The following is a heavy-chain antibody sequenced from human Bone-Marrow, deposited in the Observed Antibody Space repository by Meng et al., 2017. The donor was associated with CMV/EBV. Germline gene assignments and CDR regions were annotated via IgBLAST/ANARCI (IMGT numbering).Heavy chain of an antibody. CDR2: ISAYNGNT. J-gene: IGHJ4*02. CDR1: GYTFTSYG. CDR3: ARDTERAEALSIDY. D-gene: IGHD2-8*02. Sequence: ASAKVSCKASGYTFTSYGISWVRQAPGQGLEWMGWISAYNGNTNYAQKLQGRVTMTTDTSTSTAYMELRSLRSDDTAVYYCARDTERAEALSIDYWGQGTLVTVSS. V-gene: IGHV1-18*01.